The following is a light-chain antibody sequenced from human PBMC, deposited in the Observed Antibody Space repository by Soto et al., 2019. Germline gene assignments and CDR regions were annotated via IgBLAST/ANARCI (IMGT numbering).Light chain of an antibody. CDR2: GAS. CDR3: QQYGISPPMYT. CDR1: QSVSSSY. J-gene: IGKJ2*01. Sequence: EIVLTQSPGTLSLSPGERATLSCRASQSVSSSYLAWYQQKPGQAPRLLIYGASGRATGIPDRFSGSGSGTDFTLTISRLEPEDFAVYYCQQYGISPPMYTFGQGTKLEIK. V-gene: IGKV3-20*01.